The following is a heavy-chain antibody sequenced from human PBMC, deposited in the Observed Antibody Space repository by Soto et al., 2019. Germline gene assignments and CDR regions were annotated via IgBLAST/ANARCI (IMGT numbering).Heavy chain of an antibody. CDR2: IYYSGTT. CDR3: ESRDIQGPIDY. Sequence: SETLSLTCAVSGYCISSSNWWGWIRQPPGKGLEWIGYIYYSGTTYYNPSLKSRVTMSVDTSKNQFSLKLTSVTAVDTAVYDRESRDIQGPIDYCGQGSLVTVSS. J-gene: IGHJ4*02. CDR1: GYCISSSNW. V-gene: IGHV4-28*01.